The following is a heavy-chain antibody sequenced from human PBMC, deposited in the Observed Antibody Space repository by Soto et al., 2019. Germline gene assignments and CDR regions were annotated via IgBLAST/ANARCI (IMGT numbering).Heavy chain of an antibody. D-gene: IGHD5-18*01. Sequence: QVQLEQSGAEVKKPGSSVKVSCKASGVTSSTHTINWVRQAPGQGLEWMGGIIPLFGTGHKAQKFQGRITIIADKSTSTAYMELSSLRSEDTAVDFCASGSAMGADHWGQGTLVTVSS. CDR3: ASGSAMGADH. CDR2: IIPLFGTG. CDR1: GVTSSTHT. J-gene: IGHJ5*02. V-gene: IGHV1-69*06.